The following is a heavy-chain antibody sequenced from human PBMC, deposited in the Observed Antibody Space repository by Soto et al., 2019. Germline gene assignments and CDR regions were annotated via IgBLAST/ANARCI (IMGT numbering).Heavy chain of an antibody. CDR1: GFMFSSHG. CDR2: IWYDGSNK. CDR3: GPDTLDY. V-gene: IGHV3-33*01. J-gene: IGHJ4*02. Sequence: QVQLVESGGGVAQPGRSLRLSCAASGFMFSSHGMHWIRQAPGKGLEWVAVIWYDGSNKYYADSVKGRFTIYRDNSKNTLYLQMNSLRVEDTAVYYCGPDTLDYWGQGTLVTVSS.